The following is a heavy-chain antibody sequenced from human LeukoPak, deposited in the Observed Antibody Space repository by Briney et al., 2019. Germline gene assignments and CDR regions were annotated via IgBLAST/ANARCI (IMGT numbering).Heavy chain of an antibody. CDR2: INPNSGGT. J-gene: IGHJ4*02. CDR1: GYTFTGFY. Sequence: ASVKVSCKASGYTFTGFYIHWVRQAPGQGLEWMGWINPNSGGTNYAQKFQGRVTMTRDTSISTAYMELSRLRSDDTAVYYCARDGSGSPNYWGQGTLVTVSS. V-gene: IGHV1-2*02. D-gene: IGHD3-10*01. CDR3: ARDGSGSPNY.